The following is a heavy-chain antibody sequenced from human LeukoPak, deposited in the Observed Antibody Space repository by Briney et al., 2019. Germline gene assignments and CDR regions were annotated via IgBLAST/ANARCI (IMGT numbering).Heavy chain of an antibody. CDR3: ARILRMLTGHFDY. CDR2: IYSGGST. J-gene: IGHJ4*02. D-gene: IGHD4/OR15-4a*01. V-gene: IGHV3-53*01. CDR1: EFTVSSNY. Sequence: PGGSLRLSCAASEFTVSSNYMSWVRQAPGKGLEWVSVIYSGGSTYYADSVKGRFTISRDISKNTLYLQMNSLRADDTAVYYCARILRMLTGHFDYWGQGTLVTVSS.